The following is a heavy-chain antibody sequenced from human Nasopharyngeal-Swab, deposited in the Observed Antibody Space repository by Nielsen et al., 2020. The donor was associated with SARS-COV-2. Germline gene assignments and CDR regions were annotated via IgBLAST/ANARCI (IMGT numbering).Heavy chain of an antibody. Sequence: SETLSLTCTVSGGSISSYYWSWIRQPPGKRLEWIGYIYYSGSTNYNPSLKSRVTISVDTSKDQFSLKLSSVTAADTAVYYCARVEGSPYGSGSYSIDYWGQGTLVTVSS. CDR1: GGSISSYY. V-gene: IGHV4-59*01. J-gene: IGHJ4*02. D-gene: IGHD3-10*01. CDR3: ARVEGSPYGSGSYSIDY. CDR2: IYYSGST.